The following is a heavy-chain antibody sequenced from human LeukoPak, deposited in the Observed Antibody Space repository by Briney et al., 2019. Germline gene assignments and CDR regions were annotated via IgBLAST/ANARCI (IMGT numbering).Heavy chain of an antibody. CDR3: ARVSIFGVVHIAYYFDY. J-gene: IGHJ4*02. CDR2: ISAYNGNT. V-gene: IGHV1-18*01. Sequence: GASVKVSCKASGYTFTSYGISWVRQAPGQGLEWMGWISAYNGNTNYAQKLQGRVTMTTDTSTSTAYMELRSLRSDDTAVYYCARVSIFGVVHIAYYFDYWGQGTLVTASS. D-gene: IGHD3-3*01. CDR1: GYTFTSYG.